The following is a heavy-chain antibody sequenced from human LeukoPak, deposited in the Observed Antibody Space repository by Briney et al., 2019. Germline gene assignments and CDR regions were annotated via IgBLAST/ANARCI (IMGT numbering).Heavy chain of an antibody. Sequence: GGSLRLSCAASGFTFSSYWMSWVRQAPGKGLEWVANIKQDGSEKYYMDSVKGRFTISRDNAKNSLYLQMNSLRAEDTAVYYCARVGAPNPDYGSGSYRILSDYYYYYYGMDVWGQGTTVTVSS. D-gene: IGHD3-10*01. CDR3: ARVGAPNPDYGSGSYRILSDYYYYYYGMDV. J-gene: IGHJ6*02. CDR1: GFTFSSYW. CDR2: IKQDGSEK. V-gene: IGHV3-7*03.